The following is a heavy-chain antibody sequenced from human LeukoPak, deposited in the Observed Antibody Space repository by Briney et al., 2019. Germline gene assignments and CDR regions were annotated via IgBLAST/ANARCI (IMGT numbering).Heavy chain of an antibody. J-gene: IGHJ4*02. CDR1: GGSISSYY. CDR2: IYYSGST. D-gene: IGHD1-26*01. Sequence: SETLSLTCTVSGGSISSYYWSWIRQPPGKGLEWIGYIYYSGSTNYNPSLKSRVTISVDTSKNQFSLKLSSVTAADTAVYYCARHDGWEPFDYWGQGTLVTVSS. V-gene: IGHV4-59*08. CDR3: ARHDGWEPFDY.